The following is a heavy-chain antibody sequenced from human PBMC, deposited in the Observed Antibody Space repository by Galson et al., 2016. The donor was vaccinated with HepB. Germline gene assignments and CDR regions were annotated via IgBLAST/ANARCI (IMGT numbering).Heavy chain of an antibody. J-gene: IGHJ3*02. CDR2: ISNSGGRT. CDR3: AEDPNYYDSSCYIWGAFDI. V-gene: IGHV3-23*01. D-gene: IGHD3-22*01. CDR1: GFTFRSYA. Sequence: SLRLSCAASGFTFRSYAMTWVRQAPGKGLEWVSEISNSGGRTYYADSVKGRFTISRDNSKNTLSLQMNSLRAEDTAVYYCAEDPNYYDSSCYIWGAFDIWGQGTMVTVSS.